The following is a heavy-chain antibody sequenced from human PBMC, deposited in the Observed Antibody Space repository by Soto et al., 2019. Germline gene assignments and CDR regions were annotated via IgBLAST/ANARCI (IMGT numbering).Heavy chain of an antibody. Sequence: QVQLVESGGGVVQSGGSLKLSCAASGFAFVAYNIHWVRQAPGKGLEWVAFVWYDGSNEYYSDAVKGRFTVSRDNSKNSLYLELNSLRAEDTAVYYCARDLYKSGWTGTFDIWGQGTRVTVSS. J-gene: IGHJ3*02. CDR3: ARDLYKSGWTGTFDI. V-gene: IGHV3-33*01. D-gene: IGHD6-19*01. CDR2: VWYDGSNE. CDR1: GFAFVAYN.